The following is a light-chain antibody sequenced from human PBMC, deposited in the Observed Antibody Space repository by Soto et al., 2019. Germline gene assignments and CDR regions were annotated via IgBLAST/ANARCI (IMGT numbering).Light chain of an antibody. CDR3: QQRSSWPST. J-gene: IGKJ4*01. CDR1: QNVSRY. V-gene: IGKV3-11*01. Sequence: EIVLTQSPVTLSLSPGERATLSCRASQNVSRYFAWYQQKPGQPPRLLIYDASKRATGIPARFSGSGSGTDFTLTISSLEPEDFAVYYCQQRSSWPSTFGGGTRVEIK. CDR2: DAS.